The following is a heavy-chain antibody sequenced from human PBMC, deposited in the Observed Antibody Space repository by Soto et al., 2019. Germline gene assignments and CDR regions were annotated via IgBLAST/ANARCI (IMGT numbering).Heavy chain of an antibody. V-gene: IGHV1-18*01. CDR1: GYTFTSYG. CDR2: ISAYNGNT. Sequence: GSSVKVSCKASGYTFTSYGISWVRQAPGQGLEWMGWISAYNGNTNYAQKLQGRVTMTTDTSTSTAYMELRSLRSDDTAVYYCARTMVRGVIIALCYFDYRGQGTLVT. CDR3: ARTMVRGVIIALCYFDY. J-gene: IGHJ4*02. D-gene: IGHD3-10*01.